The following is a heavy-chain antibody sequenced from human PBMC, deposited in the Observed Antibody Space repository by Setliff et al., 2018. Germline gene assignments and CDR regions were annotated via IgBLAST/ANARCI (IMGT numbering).Heavy chain of an antibody. D-gene: IGHD6-6*01. Sequence: ASETLSLTCAAYGGTFSDYYWTWIRQPPGKGLEWSGEINHSGTTNYRPSLRSRVTISVDTSKNQFSLKVTSVTAADTSVYFCARGRNVAARLLDSWGQGTLVTVSS. CDR1: GGTFSDYY. CDR2: INHSGTT. V-gene: IGHV4-34*01. CDR3: ARGRNVAARLLDS. J-gene: IGHJ4*02.